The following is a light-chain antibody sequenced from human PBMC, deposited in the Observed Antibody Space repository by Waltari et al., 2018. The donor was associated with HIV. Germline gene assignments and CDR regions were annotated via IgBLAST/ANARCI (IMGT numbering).Light chain of an antibody. V-gene: IGLV2-23*01. CDR2: EGS. CDR1: SSDLGSYNL. J-gene: IGLJ2*01. Sequence: QSALTQPASVSGSPGQSITISCTGTSSDLGSYNLVSWYQQHPGKAPKLMIYEGSKRPSGVSNRFSGSKSGSTASLTISGLQAEDEAGYYCCSYAGSSPVLFGGGTKLTVL. CDR3: CSYAGSSPVL.